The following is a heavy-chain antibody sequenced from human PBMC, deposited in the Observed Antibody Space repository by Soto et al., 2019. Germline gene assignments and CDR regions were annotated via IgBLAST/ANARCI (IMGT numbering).Heavy chain of an antibody. CDR2: IYYSGST. Sequence: SETLSLTCTVSGGSISSYYWSWIRQPPGKGLEWIGYIYYSGSTNYNPSLKSRVTISVDTSKNQFSLKLSSVTAADTAVYYCARHQTSGGWYPVIDYWGQGTLVTVSS. CDR3: ARHQTSGGWYPVIDY. V-gene: IGHV4-59*08. CDR1: GGSISSYY. J-gene: IGHJ4*02. D-gene: IGHD6-19*01.